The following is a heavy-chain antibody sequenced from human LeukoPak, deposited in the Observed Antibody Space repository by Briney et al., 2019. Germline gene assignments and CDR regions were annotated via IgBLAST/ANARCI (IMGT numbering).Heavy chain of an antibody. CDR3: ARVHGDYYYYYGMDV. J-gene: IGHJ6*02. Sequence: SVKVSCKASGGTFSSYAISWVRQAPGQGLEWMGRIIPILGIANYAQKFQGRVTITADKSTSTAYMELSSLRSEDTAVYYCARVHGDYYYYYGMDVWGQGTTVTVSS. V-gene: IGHV1-69*04. CDR1: GGTFSSYA. CDR2: IIPILGIA. D-gene: IGHD4-17*01.